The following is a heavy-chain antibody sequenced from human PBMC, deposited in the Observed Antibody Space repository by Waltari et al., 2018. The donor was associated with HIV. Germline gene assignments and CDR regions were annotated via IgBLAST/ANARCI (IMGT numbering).Heavy chain of an antibody. J-gene: IGHJ4*02. D-gene: IGHD2-15*01. V-gene: IGHV4-39*07. Sequence: QLQLQESGPGLVKPSETLSLTCTVSGGFISSSSYYWGWIRQPPGKGLEWIGSIYYSGSTYYNPSLKSRVTISVDTSKNQFSLKLSSVTAADTAVYYCARERYCSGGSCPFDYWGQGTLVTVSS. CDR2: IYYSGST. CDR1: GGFISSSSYY. CDR3: ARERYCSGGSCPFDY.